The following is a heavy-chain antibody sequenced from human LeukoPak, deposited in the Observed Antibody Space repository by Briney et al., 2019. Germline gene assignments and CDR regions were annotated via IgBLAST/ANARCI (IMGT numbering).Heavy chain of an antibody. D-gene: IGHD5-18*01. V-gene: IGHV5-51*01. CDR3: ARIGYTYGHRGSFDV. J-gene: IGHJ3*01. CDR1: GYNFSRFW. Sequence: GESLKISCKGSGYNFSRFWIGWVRQMPGKGLEYMGIIYPGDSDTRYSPSFQGQVTISADESISTAYLQWSSLKASDTAIYYCARIGYTYGHRGSFDVWGQGTMVTVSS. CDR2: IYPGDSDT.